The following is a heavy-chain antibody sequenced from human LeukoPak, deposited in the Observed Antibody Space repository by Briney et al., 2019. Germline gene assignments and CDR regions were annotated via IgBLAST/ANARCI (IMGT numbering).Heavy chain of an antibody. J-gene: IGHJ6*02. V-gene: IGHV4-59*01. CDR3: ARDRLRTSAFGIDV. CDR1: GGSISSYY. Sequence: PSETLSLTCTVSGGSISSYYWSWIRQPPGKGLEWIGYIYYSGSTNYNPSLKSRVTISVDTSKNQFSLKLSSVTAADTAVYYCARDRLRTSAFGIDVWGQGTTVTVSS. D-gene: IGHD2-8*01. CDR2: IYYSGST.